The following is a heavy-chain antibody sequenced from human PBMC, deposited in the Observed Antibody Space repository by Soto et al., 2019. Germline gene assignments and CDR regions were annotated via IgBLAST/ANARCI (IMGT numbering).Heavy chain of an antibody. D-gene: IGHD3-10*01. Sequence: QVQLQQWGAGVLTPSETLSLTCAVYGGSFHGYYWSWIRQPPGKGLEWIGEINHSGSVTFNPTFTSRVSILLGTSKNQMSLQLSSVADADTAIYYCAKGPQTGYYDSGTFYSSVPWGQGTLVTGSS. CDR2: INHSGSV. V-gene: IGHV4-34*01. CDR3: AKGPQTGYYDSGTFYSSVP. J-gene: IGHJ5*02. CDR1: GGSFHGYY.